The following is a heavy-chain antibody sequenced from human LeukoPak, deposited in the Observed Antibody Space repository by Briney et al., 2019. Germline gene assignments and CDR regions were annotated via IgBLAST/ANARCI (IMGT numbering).Heavy chain of an antibody. V-gene: IGHV4-30-4*08. CDR1: GGSISSGDHY. D-gene: IGHD3-22*01. CDR2: IYYSGST. CDR3: ARVELWPYYDSSGYIDY. Sequence: SETLSLTCTVSGGSISSGDHYWSWIRQPPGKGLEWIGYIYYSGSTYYNPSLKSRVTISVDTSKNQFSLRLSSVTAADTAVYYCARVELWPYYDSSGYIDYWGQGTLVTVSS. J-gene: IGHJ4*02.